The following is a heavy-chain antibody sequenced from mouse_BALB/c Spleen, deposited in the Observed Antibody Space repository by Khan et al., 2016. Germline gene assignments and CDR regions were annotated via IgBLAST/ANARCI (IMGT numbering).Heavy chain of an antibody. D-gene: IGHD1-1*01. CDR3: ARKNYYVSSFYWYFDV. CDR2: LNPYNDGS. V-gene: IGHV1S136*01. Sequence: VQLQQSGPELVKPGASVKMSCKASGYTFTSYIMHWVKQKPGQGLEWIGYLNPYNDGSKYNEKFKGKATLTSDKSSSTAYMELSSLTSEDSAVYYCARKNYYVSSFYWYFDVWGAGTTVTVSS. CDR1: GYTFTSYI. J-gene: IGHJ1*01.